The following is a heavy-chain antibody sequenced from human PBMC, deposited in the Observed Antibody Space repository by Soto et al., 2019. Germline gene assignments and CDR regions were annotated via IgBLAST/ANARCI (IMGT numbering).Heavy chain of an antibody. D-gene: IGHD4-17*01. CDR1: GDGFTSCY. V-gene: IGHV1-46*01. CDR3: AREDGVPDYYYYVMDV. J-gene: IGHJ6*02. Sequence: GASVEVCSEACGDGFTSCYRRWVRQAPGQGLEWMGIINPSGGSTSYAQKFQGRVTMTRDTSTSTVYMELSSLRSEDTAVYYCAREDGVPDYYYYVMDVWGQGTTVTVSS. CDR2: INPSGGST.